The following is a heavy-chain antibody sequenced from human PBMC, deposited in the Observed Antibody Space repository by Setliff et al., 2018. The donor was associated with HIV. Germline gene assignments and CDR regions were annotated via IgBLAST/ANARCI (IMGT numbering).Heavy chain of an antibody. Sequence: GGSLRLSCAASGFTFSIYAMHWVRQAPGKGLEWVAFISYDGSYEYYADSVKGRFTISRDNSKNTLYLQINSLRAEDTAVYYCAKGYKHIDYWGQGTLVTVSS. V-gene: IGHV3-30*04. CDR3: AKGYKHIDY. J-gene: IGHJ4*02. CDR2: ISYDGSYE. CDR1: GFTFSIYA. D-gene: IGHD1-1*01.